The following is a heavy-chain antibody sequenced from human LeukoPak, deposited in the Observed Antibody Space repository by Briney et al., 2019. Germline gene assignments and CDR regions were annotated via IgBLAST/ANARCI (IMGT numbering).Heavy chain of an antibody. CDR1: GFSFSNYW. J-gene: IGHJ3*02. CDR3: ARYRGGGGGFDDAFDI. CDR2: IQPDGSQK. D-gene: IGHD3-10*01. V-gene: IGHV3-7*01. Sequence: GGSLRLSCSASGFSFSNYWMSWVRQAPGKGPEWVANIQPDGSQKYFVDSVKGRLTISRDNAQNSLYLQMNSLRAEDTAVYYCARYRGGGGGFDDAFDIWGQGTMVTVSS.